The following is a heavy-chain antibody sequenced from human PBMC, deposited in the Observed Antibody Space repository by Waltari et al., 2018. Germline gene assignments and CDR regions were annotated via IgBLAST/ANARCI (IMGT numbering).Heavy chain of an antibody. Sequence: QVQLQESGPGLVKPSETLSLTCTVSGGSSSSYYWRWIRQPAGKGLEWIGRIYTSGSTNYNPSLKSRVTMSVDTSKNQFSLKLSSVTAADTAVYYCARDLSSSRYYYYYMDVWGKGTTVTVSS. CDR1: GGSSSSYY. D-gene: IGHD6-13*01. J-gene: IGHJ6*03. CDR3: ARDLSSSRYYYYYMDV. CDR2: IYTSGST. V-gene: IGHV4-4*07.